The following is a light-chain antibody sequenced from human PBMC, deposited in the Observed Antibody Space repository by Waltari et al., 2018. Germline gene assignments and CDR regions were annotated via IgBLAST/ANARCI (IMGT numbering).Light chain of an antibody. V-gene: IGKV1-12*01. CDR1: QDMSNR. CDR3: QQARSFPIT. J-gene: IGKJ3*01. Sequence: RAGQDMSNRLAWCQQIRGKAPKLLIYAASSLQTGVPERFSGGGSGTDFARTISSLRPEDFGTYYCQQARSFPITFGPGTKVDMK. CDR2: AAS.